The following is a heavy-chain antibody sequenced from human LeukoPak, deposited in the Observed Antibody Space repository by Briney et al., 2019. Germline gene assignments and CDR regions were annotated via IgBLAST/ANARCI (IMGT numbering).Heavy chain of an antibody. D-gene: IGHD4-23*01. J-gene: IGHJ6*03. V-gene: IGHV3-23*01. CDR3: AKGGGNPRGDYYYYYMDV. Sequence: GGSLRLSCAASGFTFSSYAMSWVRQAPGKGLEWVSAISGSGGSTYYADSVKGRFTISRDNSKNTLYLQMSSLRAEDTAVYYCAKGGGNPRGDYYYYYMDVWGKGTTVTVSS. CDR2: ISGSGGST. CDR1: GFTFSSYA.